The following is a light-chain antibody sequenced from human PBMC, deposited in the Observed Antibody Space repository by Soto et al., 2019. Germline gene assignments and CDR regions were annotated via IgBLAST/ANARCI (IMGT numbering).Light chain of an antibody. CDR1: SSDVGGYNY. Sequence: QSALTQPASVSGSPGQSITISCTGTSSDVGGYNYVSWYQQYPGKAPKLMIYAVSSRPSGVSNRFSGSKSGNTASLTISGLQAEDEADYHCSSYTPSSPYVFGTGTKLTVL. CDR3: SSYTPSSPYV. J-gene: IGLJ1*01. CDR2: AVS. V-gene: IGLV2-14*03.